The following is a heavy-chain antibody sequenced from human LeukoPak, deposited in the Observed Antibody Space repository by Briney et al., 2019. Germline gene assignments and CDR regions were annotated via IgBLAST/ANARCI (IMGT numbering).Heavy chain of an antibody. CDR1: GGSISSYY. D-gene: IGHD1-26*01. V-gene: IGHV4-59*08. CDR2: IYYSGST. Sequence: SETLSLTCTVSGGSISSYYWSWIRQPPGKGLEWIGYIYYSGSTSYNPSLKSRVTISVDTSKNQFSLKLSSVTAADTAVYYCARHGIHSGGPFDLWGRGTLVTVSS. J-gene: IGHJ2*01. CDR3: ARHGIHSGGPFDL.